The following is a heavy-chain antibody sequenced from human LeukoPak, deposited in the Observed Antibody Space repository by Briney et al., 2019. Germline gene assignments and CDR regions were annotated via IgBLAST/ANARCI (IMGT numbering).Heavy chain of an antibody. D-gene: IGHD1-7*01. Sequence: SETLSLTCAVYGGSFSGYYWSWIRQPPGKGLEWIGEINHSGSTNYNPSLKSRVTISVDTSKNQFSLKLSSVTAADTAVYYCARHDWSYPYFDYWGQGTLVTVPS. J-gene: IGHJ4*02. CDR1: GGSFSGYY. V-gene: IGHV4-34*01. CDR2: INHSGST. CDR3: ARHDWSYPYFDY.